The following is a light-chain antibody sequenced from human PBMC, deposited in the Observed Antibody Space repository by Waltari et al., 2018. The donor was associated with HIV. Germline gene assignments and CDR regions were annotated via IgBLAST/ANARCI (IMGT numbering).Light chain of an antibody. Sequence: DIQMTQPPSSLSTSVGDRGTITCRASQNINIYVNWYQQKPGKAPKLLIYAASSLQSGVPSRFRGSGSGTDFTLTISSLQPEDFATYYCQQSYSTPRTFGQGTKVEIK. CDR3: QQSYSTPRT. V-gene: IGKV1-39*01. CDR2: AAS. CDR1: QNINIY. J-gene: IGKJ1*01.